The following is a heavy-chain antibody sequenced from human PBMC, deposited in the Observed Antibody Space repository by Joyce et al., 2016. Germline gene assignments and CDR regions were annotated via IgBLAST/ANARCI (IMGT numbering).Heavy chain of an antibody. Sequence: EVQLVQSGSEVKKPGESLKISCKSSGYSFSNYWIGWVRQVPGKGLEVVGIVYPGDSETKYCPSFQGQVTISADKSISTAYRKWSSLGAADTAIYYCARHGFTYGPDSLHSWGQGTLVTVSS. CDR1: GYSFSNYW. J-gene: IGHJ4*02. CDR3: ARHGFTYGPDSLHS. CDR2: VYPGDSET. D-gene: IGHD3-10*01. V-gene: IGHV5-51*01.